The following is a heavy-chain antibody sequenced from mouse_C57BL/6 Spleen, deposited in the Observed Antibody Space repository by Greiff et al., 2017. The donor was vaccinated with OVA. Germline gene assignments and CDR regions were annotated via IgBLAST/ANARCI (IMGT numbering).Heavy chain of an antibody. CDR3: AREASTYAMDY. CDR1: GYTFTSYW. D-gene: IGHD5-1*01. J-gene: IGHJ4*01. V-gene: IGHV1-61*01. CDR2: IYPSDSET. Sequence: QVQLQQPGAELVRPGSSVKLSCKASGYTFTSYWMDWVKQRPGQGLEWIGNIYPSDSETHYNQKFKDKATLTVDKSSSTAYMQLSSLTSEDSAVYYSAREASTYAMDYWGQGTSVTVSS.